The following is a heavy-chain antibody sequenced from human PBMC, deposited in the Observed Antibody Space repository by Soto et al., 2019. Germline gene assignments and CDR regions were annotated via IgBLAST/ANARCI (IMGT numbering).Heavy chain of an antibody. D-gene: IGHD2-2*03. CDR2: IYYSGST. Sequence: PSETLSLTCTVSGGSISSGDYYWSWIRQPPGKGLEWFGYIYYSGSTYYNRSLKSRVTISVDTSKNQFSLKLRSVTAADTAVYYCASGYCSSTSCYLAYLGQVTRITFSS. CDR3: ASGYCSSTSCYLAY. J-gene: IGHJ4*02. V-gene: IGHV4-30-4*01. CDR1: GGSISSGDYY.